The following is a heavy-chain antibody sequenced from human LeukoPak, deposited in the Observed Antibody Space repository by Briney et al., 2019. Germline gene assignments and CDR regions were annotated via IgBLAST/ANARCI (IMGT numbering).Heavy chain of an antibody. D-gene: IGHD3-10*01. V-gene: IGHV3-15*01. Sequence: PGGSLRLSCAASGFTFSNAWMSWVRQAPGKGLEWVGRIKSKTDGGTTDYAAPVKGRFTISRDDSKNTLYLQMNSLRTEDTAVYYCTTGEGGTMVRFSNFDYWGQGTLVTVSS. CDR2: IKSKTDGGTT. J-gene: IGHJ4*02. CDR1: GFTFSNAW. CDR3: TTGEGGTMVRFSNFDY.